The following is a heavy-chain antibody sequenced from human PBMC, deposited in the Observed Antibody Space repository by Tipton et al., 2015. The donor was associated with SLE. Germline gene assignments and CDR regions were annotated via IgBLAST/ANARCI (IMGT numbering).Heavy chain of an antibody. CDR2: IYYSGST. J-gene: IGHJ4*02. CDR1: GGSFSGYY. Sequence: LRLSCAVYGGSFSGYYWGWIRQPPGKGLEWIGSIYYSGSTYYNPSLKSRVTISVDTSKNQFSLKLSSVTAADTAVYYCARGYSSSWCLGYWGQGTLVTVSS. V-gene: IGHV4-34*01. D-gene: IGHD6-13*01. CDR3: ARGYSSSWCLGY.